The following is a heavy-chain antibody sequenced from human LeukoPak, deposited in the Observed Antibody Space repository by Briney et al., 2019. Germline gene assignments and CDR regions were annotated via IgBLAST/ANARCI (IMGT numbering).Heavy chain of an antibody. D-gene: IGHD3-10*02. V-gene: IGHV4-59*12. CDR3: ARVDSYDRTGHFDP. CDR2: IYYSGST. Sequence: SETLSLTCTVSGGSIISYYWSWLRPPPGKGLEWIGYIYYSGSTNYNPSLKSRVTISVDTSKNQFSLKLISVTAADTAMYYCARVDSYDRTGHFDPWGRGTLVIVSS. J-gene: IGHJ5*02. CDR1: GGSIISYY.